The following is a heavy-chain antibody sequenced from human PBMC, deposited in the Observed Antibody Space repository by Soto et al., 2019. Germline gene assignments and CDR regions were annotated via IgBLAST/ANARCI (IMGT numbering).Heavy chain of an antibody. CDR3: ARTTLPRMPGYFDL. Sequence: QVQLVQSGAEVKKPGSSVKVSCKASGGTFSSYTISWVRQAPGQGLEWMGRIIPILGIANYAQKFQGRVTITADKSTSTAYMELSSLRSEDTAVYYCARTTLPRMPGYFDLWGRGTLVTVSS. V-gene: IGHV1-69*02. D-gene: IGHD1-26*01. CDR1: GGTFSSYT. J-gene: IGHJ2*01. CDR2: IIPILGIA.